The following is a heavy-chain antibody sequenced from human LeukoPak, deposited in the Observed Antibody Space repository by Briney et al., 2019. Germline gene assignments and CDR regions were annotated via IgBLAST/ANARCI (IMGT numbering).Heavy chain of an antibody. CDR3: ARDGAIFDSSGYYFLW. CDR1: GGTFSRSG. CDR2: IIPIFGTA. D-gene: IGHD3-22*01. J-gene: IGHJ4*02. Sequence: SVKVSCKASGGTFSRSGISWVRQAPGQGLESMGGIIPIFGTANYAQKFQGRVRITADESTSTAYLELTSLRSEDTAIYYRARDGAIFDSSGYYFLWWGQGTLVTVSS. V-gene: IGHV1-69*13.